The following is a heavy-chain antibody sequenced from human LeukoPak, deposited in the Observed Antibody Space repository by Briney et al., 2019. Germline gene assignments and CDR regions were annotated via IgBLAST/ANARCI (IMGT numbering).Heavy chain of an antibody. CDR3: ARDSPYSSSPQPGPNPNDAFDI. CDR1: GGSISRSSYY. CDR2: INHSGST. V-gene: IGHV4-39*07. J-gene: IGHJ3*02. Sequence: SETLSLTCTVSGGSISRSSYYWGWIRQPPGKGLEWIGEINHSGSTNYNPSLKSRVTISVDTSKNQFSLQLNSVTPEDTAVYYCARDSPYSSSPQPGPNPNDAFDIWGQGTMVTVSS. D-gene: IGHD6-6*01.